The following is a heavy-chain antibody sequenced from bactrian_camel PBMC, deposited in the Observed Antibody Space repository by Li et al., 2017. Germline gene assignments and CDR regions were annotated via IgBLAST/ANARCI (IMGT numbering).Heavy chain of an antibody. CDR1: GYDYPSGS. J-gene: IGHJ6*01. V-gene: IGHV3-3*01. Sequence: QVQLVESGGGSVQVGGSLRLSCVISGYDYPSGSIAWFRQVPGKEREGVGILYYRGGSTYVADAVKDRFTISRDKTKNTVFLQMDSLQAEDSGMYICAAEGPDGGTWYKLGGIRVGFAYWGQGTQVTVSS. CDR2: LYYRGGST. CDR3: AAEGPDGGTWYKLGGIRVGFAY. D-gene: IGHD6*01.